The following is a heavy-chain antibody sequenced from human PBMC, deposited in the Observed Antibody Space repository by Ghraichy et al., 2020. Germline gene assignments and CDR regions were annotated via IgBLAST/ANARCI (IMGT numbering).Heavy chain of an antibody. V-gene: IGHV3-23*01. D-gene: IGHD3-3*01. Sequence: GGSLRLSCAASGFTFSSHVMSWVRQAPGKGLEWVSGISSSGAATYYAESVKGRFIISRDNSKSTLFLQMNSLRAEDTAVYSCAKLLERYYERGGYPPSYWGQGALVTVSS. J-gene: IGHJ4*02. CDR3: AKLLERYYERGGYPPSY. CDR2: ISSSGAAT. CDR1: GFTFSSHV.